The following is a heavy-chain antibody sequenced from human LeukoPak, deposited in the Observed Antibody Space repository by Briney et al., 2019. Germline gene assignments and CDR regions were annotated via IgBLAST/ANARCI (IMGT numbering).Heavy chain of an antibody. D-gene: IGHD2/OR15-2a*01. J-gene: IGHJ4*02. Sequence: SVKVSCKASGGTFSNYAITWVRRAPGQGFEFMGRIVPILDITNYAQNFQGRVTITADRSTTTAYMELSSLRSDDTAIYYCATEIGGGPYYFDSWGQGTLVTVSS. CDR1: GGTFSNYA. CDR3: ATEIGGGPYYFDS. V-gene: IGHV1-69*04. CDR2: IVPILDIT.